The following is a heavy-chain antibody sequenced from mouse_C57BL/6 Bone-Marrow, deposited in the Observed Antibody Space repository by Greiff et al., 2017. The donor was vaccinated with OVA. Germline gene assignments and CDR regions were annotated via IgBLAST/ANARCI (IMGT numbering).Heavy chain of an antibody. CDR1: GYTFTSYW. V-gene: IGHV1-55*01. J-gene: IGHJ3*01. CDR2: IYPGSGST. CDR3: AGRIYYYDWFAY. Sequence: QVQLQQPGAELVKPGASVKMSCKASGYTFTSYWITWVKQRPGQGLEWIGDIYPGSGSTNYNEKFKSKATLTVDTSSSTAYMQPSSLTSEDSAVYYCAGRIYYYDWFAYWGQGTLVTVSA. D-gene: IGHD1-1*01.